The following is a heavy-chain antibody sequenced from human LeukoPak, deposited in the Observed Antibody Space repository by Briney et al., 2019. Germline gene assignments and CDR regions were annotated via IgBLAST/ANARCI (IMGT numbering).Heavy chain of an antibody. CDR3: ARDSIWSGTYYTPPRY. Sequence: GGSLRLSCAASGFTFSSYWMSWVRQAPGKGLEWVANIKQDRTQKHYVDSVEGRFTISRDNANNSLYLQMNSLRAEDTAVYYCARDSIWSGTYYTPPRYWGQGTLVTVSS. CDR1: GFTFSSYW. CDR2: IKQDRTQK. V-gene: IGHV3-7*03. D-gene: IGHD3-10*02. J-gene: IGHJ4*02.